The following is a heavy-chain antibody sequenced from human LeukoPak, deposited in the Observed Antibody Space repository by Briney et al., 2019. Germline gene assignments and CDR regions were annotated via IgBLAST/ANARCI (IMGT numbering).Heavy chain of an antibody. Sequence: QPGGSLRLSCAASGFTFSSYEMNWVRQAPGKGLEWVSYISSSGSTIYYADSVKGRFTISRDNAKNSLYLQMNSLRAEDTAIYYCAELGITMIGGVWGKGTTVTISS. V-gene: IGHV3-48*03. CDR2: ISSSGSTI. J-gene: IGHJ6*04. D-gene: IGHD3-10*02. CDR1: GFTFSSYE. CDR3: AELGITMIGGV.